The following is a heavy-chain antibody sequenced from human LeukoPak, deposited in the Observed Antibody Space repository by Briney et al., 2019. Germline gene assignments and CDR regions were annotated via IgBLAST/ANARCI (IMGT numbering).Heavy chain of an antibody. V-gene: IGHV3-49*04. Sequence: GGSLRLSCTGSGFTFGDYAMNWVRQAPGKGLEWVGFIRSKAYGGTPEYAASVKGRFTISRDDSKSIAYLQMNSLKTADTAVYYCTRVIVATKDYWGQGTLVTVSS. CDR3: TRVIVATKDY. CDR2: IRSKAYGGTP. CDR1: GFTFGDYA. D-gene: IGHD5-12*01. J-gene: IGHJ4*02.